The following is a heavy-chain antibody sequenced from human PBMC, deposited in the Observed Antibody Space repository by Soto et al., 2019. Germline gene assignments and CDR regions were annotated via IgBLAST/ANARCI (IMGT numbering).Heavy chain of an antibody. CDR3: ARGEYDYVWGSY. Sequence: PGGSLRLSCAASGFTFSSYAMHWVRQTPGKGLEWVAMIWYDGSNKYYVDSVKGRFTVSRDNSKNTLYLQINSLRAEDTALYFCARGEYDYVWGSYWGQGTLVTVSS. D-gene: IGHD3-16*01. V-gene: IGHV3-33*01. CDR2: IWYDGSNK. J-gene: IGHJ4*02. CDR1: GFTFSSYA.